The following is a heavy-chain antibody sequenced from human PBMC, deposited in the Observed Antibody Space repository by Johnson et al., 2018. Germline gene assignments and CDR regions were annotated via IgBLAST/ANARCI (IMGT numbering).Heavy chain of an antibody. Sequence: QVQLLESGGGVVQXGRSLRLSCAASGFTFNSYAMHWVRQPPGKGLEWVAVISSDGYNKYYADSVKGRFTISRDNSKNTLYLQMNSLRAEDTAVYYCAKSLGTIALLIPAAMSAFDIWGQGTMVTVSS. D-gene: IGHD2-2*01. CDR3: AKSLGTIALLIPAAMSAFDI. CDR1: GFTFNSYA. CDR2: ISSDGYNK. V-gene: IGHV3-30*18. J-gene: IGHJ3*02.